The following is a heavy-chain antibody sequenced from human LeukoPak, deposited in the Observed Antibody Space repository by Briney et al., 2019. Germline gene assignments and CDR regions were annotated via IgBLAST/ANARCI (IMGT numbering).Heavy chain of an antibody. J-gene: IGHJ4*02. CDR2: IYTSGST. D-gene: IGHD3-10*01. V-gene: IGHV4-61*02. CDR3: AFLAGVREPG. Sequence: SETLSLTCTVSGGSISSGSYYWSWIRQPAGKGLEWIGRIYTSGSTNYNPSLKSRVTISVDTSKNQFSLKLSSVTAADTAVYYCAFLAGVREPGWGQGTLVTVSS. CDR1: GGSISSGSYY.